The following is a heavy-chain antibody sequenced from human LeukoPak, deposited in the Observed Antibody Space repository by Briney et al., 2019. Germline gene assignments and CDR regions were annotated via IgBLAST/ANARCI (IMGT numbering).Heavy chain of an antibody. CDR3: ARGRGFCNDDSCPYNWFDP. D-gene: IGHD2-15*01. V-gene: IGHV4-34*01. CDR2: VNHSGST. CDR1: SGSFSDYY. Sequence: SETLSLTCAVYSGSFSDYYWSWIRQPPGKGLEWIGEVNHSGSTNYNPSLKSRVTISLDTSKNQFSLKLSSVTAADTAVYYCARGRGFCNDDSCPYNWFDPWGQGTLVTVSS. J-gene: IGHJ5*02.